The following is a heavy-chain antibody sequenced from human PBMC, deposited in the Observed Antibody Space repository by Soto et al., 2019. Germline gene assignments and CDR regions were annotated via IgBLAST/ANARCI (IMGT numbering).Heavy chain of an antibody. Sequence: LRLSCAASGFVFSSYDISWVRQAPGKGLEWVSTILVGGSTHYEDSVTGRFTISRDTSKNTVFLQMNSLTAGDTAVYYCAKATAPSGGAFDICGQGTMVNVSS. CDR2: ILVGGST. CDR3: AKATAPSGGAFDI. D-gene: IGHD1-1*01. J-gene: IGHJ3*02. V-gene: IGHV3-23*01. CDR1: GFVFSSYD.